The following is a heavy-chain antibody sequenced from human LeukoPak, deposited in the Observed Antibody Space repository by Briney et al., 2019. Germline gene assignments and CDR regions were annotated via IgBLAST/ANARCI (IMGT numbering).Heavy chain of an antibody. V-gene: IGHV4-4*07. J-gene: IGHJ4*02. D-gene: IGHD6-19*01. CDR2: IHTSGST. CDR1: GDFINTYY. CDR3: ARAPEFSSGWLLDC. Sequence: ASETLSLTCSVSGDFINTYYGSWIRQSAGKGLEWIGRIHTSGSTNYNPSLKSRVTMSVDTSKNQFSLKVSSVSAADTGVYYCARAPEFSSGWLLDCWGQGSLVTVSS.